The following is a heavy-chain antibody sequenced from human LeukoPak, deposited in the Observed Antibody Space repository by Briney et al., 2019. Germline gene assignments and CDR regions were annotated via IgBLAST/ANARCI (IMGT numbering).Heavy chain of an antibody. D-gene: IGHD3-3*01. Sequence: SETLSLTCTVSGGSISSYYWSWIRQPPGKGLEWIGYIYYSGSTNYNPSLKSRVTISVDTSKNQFSLKLSSVTAADTAVYYCARVGDFWSGPITNWFDPWGQGTLVTVYS. CDR3: ARVGDFWSGPITNWFDP. J-gene: IGHJ5*02. CDR2: IYYSGST. V-gene: IGHV4-59*08. CDR1: GGSISSYY.